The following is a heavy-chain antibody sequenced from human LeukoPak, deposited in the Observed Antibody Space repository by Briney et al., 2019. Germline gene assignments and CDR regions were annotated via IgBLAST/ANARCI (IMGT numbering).Heavy chain of an antibody. D-gene: IGHD2-2*01. CDR3: ARGPVPAAKLDY. Sequence: GRSLRLSCAASGFTFSSYAMHWVRQAPSKGLEWVAVISYDGSNKYYADSVKGRFTISRDNSKNTLYLQMNSLRAEDTAVYYCARGPVPAAKLDYWGQGTLVTVSS. CDR1: GFTFSSYA. V-gene: IGHV3-30-3*01. J-gene: IGHJ4*02. CDR2: ISYDGSNK.